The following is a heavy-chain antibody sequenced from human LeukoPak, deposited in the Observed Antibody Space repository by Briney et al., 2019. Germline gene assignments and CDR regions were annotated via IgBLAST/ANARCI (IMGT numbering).Heavy chain of an antibody. V-gene: IGHV1-2*06. D-gene: IGHD6-13*01. CDR1: GYTFTGYY. Sequence: ASVKVSCKASGYTFTGYYIHWVRQAPGQGLEWMGRINPNSGGTNYAQKFQGRVTMTRDTSISTAYMELSRLRSDDTAVYFCARGIDSSSWYAGYWGQGTLATVSS. CDR2: INPNSGGT. CDR3: ARGIDSSSWYAGY. J-gene: IGHJ4*02.